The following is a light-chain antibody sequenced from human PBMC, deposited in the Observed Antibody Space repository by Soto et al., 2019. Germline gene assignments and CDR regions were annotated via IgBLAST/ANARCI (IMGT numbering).Light chain of an antibody. J-gene: IGLJ1*01. CDR3: SSYTTSNTRQIV. CDR2: DVT. CDR1: SSDVGGYNY. Sequence: QSALTQPASVSGSPGQSITISCTGTSSDVGGYNYVSWYQHHPGKAPKLIIYDVTNRPSGVSNPFSGSKSGNTASLTISGLQPKDEADYYCSSYTTSNTRQIVFGTGTKVTV. V-gene: IGLV2-14*03.